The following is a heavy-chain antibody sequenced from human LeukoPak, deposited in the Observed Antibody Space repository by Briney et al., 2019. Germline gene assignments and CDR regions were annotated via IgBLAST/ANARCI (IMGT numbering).Heavy chain of an antibody. Sequence: GGSLRLSCAASGFTFSSYSMNWVRQAPGKGLEWVSSISSSSSYIYYADSVKGRFTISRDNAKNSLYLQMNSLRAEDTAVYYCARALSGRYSYGLDYWGQGTLVTVSS. CDR2: ISSSSSYI. CDR3: ARALSGRYSYGLDY. CDR1: GFTFSSYS. J-gene: IGHJ4*02. V-gene: IGHV3-21*04. D-gene: IGHD5-18*01.